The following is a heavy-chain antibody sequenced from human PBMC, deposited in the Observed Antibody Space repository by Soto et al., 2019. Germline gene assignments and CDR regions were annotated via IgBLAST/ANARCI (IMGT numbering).Heavy chain of an antibody. Sequence: LRLSCAASGFTFGSYAMSWVRQAPGKGLEWVSAINGGGRDSYYADSVKGRFTISRDDSKNTLYLHVNSLRAEDTAVYFCVKEGTGTTSAVFDYWGQGTLVTVSS. J-gene: IGHJ4*02. CDR3: VKEGTGTTSAVFDY. CDR2: INGGGRDS. V-gene: IGHV3-23*01. CDR1: GFTFGSYA. D-gene: IGHD1-7*01.